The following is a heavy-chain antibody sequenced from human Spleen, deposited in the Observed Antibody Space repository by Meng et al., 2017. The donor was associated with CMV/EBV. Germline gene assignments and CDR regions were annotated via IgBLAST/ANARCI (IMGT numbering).Heavy chain of an antibody. CDR3: ARAGLGYCSVTSCYNDY. J-gene: IGHJ4*02. CDR1: GFTYSSYT. V-gene: IGHV3-30*04. Sequence: LSLTCAASGFTYSSYTMHWVRQAPGKGLEWVAVISSDGRNEYFADPVKGRFTISRDNAKNSLYLQMSSLRAEDTAMYFCARAGLGYCSVTSCYNDYWGQGTLVTVSS. D-gene: IGHD2-2*02. CDR2: ISSDGRNE.